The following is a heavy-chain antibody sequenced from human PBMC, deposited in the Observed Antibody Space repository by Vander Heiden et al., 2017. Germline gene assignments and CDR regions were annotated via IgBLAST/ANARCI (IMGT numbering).Heavy chain of an antibody. CDR3: ASDNYYDSSGYYDS. CDR1: GFTFDDYA. J-gene: IGHJ5*01. D-gene: IGHD3-22*01. CDR2: ISWNSGSI. V-gene: IGHV3-9*01. Sequence: EVQPVEAGGGLVQHGKSLRLSCAASGFTFDDYAMHWVRQAPGKGLEWVSGISWNSGSIGYADSVKGRFTISRDNAKNSLYLQMNSLRAEDTAFYYCASDNYYDSSGYYDSWGQGTLVAVSS.